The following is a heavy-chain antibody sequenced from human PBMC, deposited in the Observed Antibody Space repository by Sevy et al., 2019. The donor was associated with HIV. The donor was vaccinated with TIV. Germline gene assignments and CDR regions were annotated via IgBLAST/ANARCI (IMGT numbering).Heavy chain of an antibody. CDR1: DFIFSTYG. D-gene: IGHD3-22*01. V-gene: IGHV3-30*18. Sequence: GGSLRLSCAASDFIFSTYGMHWVRQAPGKGLEWVAAISYDGSNKYYADSVKGRLTVSRENSKNTLYLQMNSLRVEDTAVYYCAKEKYYDSSGYPTGPAFDIWGQGTMVTVSS. CDR3: AKEKYYDSSGYPTGPAFDI. CDR2: ISYDGSNK. J-gene: IGHJ3*02.